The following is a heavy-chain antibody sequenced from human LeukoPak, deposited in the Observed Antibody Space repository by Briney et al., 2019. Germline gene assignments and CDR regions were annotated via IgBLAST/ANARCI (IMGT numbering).Heavy chain of an antibody. CDR2: IYYSGST. D-gene: IGHD2-21*01. V-gene: IGHV4-59*01. CDR3: ARGLRGGEYFDY. J-gene: IGHJ4*02. CDR1: GGSIGSYY. Sequence: PSETLSLTCTVSGGSIGSYYWSWIRQPPGKGLEWIGYIYYSGSTNYNPSLKSRVTISVDTSKNQFSLKLSSVTAADTAVYYCARGLRGGEYFDYWGQGTLVTVSS.